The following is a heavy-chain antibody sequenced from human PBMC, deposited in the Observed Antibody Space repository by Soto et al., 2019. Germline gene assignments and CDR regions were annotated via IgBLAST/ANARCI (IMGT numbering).Heavy chain of an antibody. D-gene: IGHD1-26*01. CDR2: ISSSSSTI. CDR3: AREGGSLNWFDP. V-gene: IGHV3-48*02. CDR1: GFTFSSYS. J-gene: IGHJ5*02. Sequence: EVQLVESGGSVVQPGGSLRLSGAASGFTFSSYSMNWVRQAPGKGLEWVSYISSSSSTIYYADSVKGRFTISRDNAKNSLYLQMNCLRDEDTAVYYCAREGGSLNWFDPWGQGTLVTVSS.